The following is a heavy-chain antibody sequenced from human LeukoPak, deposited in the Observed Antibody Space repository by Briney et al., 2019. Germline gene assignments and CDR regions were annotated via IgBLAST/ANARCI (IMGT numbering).Heavy chain of an antibody. CDR1: GFTFSSYW. Sequence: GSLRLSCAASGFTFSSYWMSWVRQAPGKGLEWIGSIYYSGSTYYNPSLKSRVTISVDTSKNQFSLKLSSVTAADTAVYYCARTFAVDAFDIWGQGTMVTVSS. J-gene: IGHJ3*02. CDR3: ARTFAVDAFDI. D-gene: IGHD3-10*01. CDR2: IYYSGST. V-gene: IGHV4-39*01.